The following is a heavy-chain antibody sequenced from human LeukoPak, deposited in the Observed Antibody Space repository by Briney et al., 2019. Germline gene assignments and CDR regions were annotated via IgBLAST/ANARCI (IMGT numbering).Heavy chain of an antibody. CDR3: ARRTATVVDYYYYYMDV. D-gene: IGHD4-23*01. Sequence: SETLSLTCAVYGGSFSGYYWSWIRQPPGKGLEWIGEINHSGSTNYNPSLKSRVTISVDTSKNQFSLKLSSVTAADTAVYYCARRTATVVDYYYYYMDVWGKGTTVTVSS. J-gene: IGHJ6*03. CDR1: GGSFSGYY. CDR2: INHSGST. V-gene: IGHV4-34*01.